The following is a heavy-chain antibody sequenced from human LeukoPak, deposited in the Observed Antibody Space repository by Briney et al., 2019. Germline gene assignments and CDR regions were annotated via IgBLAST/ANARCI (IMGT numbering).Heavy chain of an antibody. V-gene: IGHV3-23*01. CDR3: AYLGGGYLPFDY. D-gene: IGHD3-16*01. CDR1: GFTFSSYA. Sequence: GGSLRLSCAASGFTFSSYAMSWVRQAPGKGLEWVSAISGSGGSTCYADSVKGRFTISRDNSKNTLYLQMNSLRAEDTAVYYCAYLGGGYLPFDYWGQGTLVTVSS. CDR2: ISGSGGST. J-gene: IGHJ4*02.